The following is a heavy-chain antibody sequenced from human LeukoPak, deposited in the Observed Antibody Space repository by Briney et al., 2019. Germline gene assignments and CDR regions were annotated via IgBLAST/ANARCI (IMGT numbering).Heavy chain of an antibody. V-gene: IGHV3-21*01. J-gene: IGHJ3*02. CDR3: ARDPFYDSSTYAFDI. CDR1: GFTFSSYS. CDR2: ISSSSSYI. D-gene: IGHD3-22*01. Sequence: AGGSLRLSCAASGFTFSSYSMNWVRQAPGKGLEWVSSISSSSSYIYYADSVKGRFTISRDNAKNSLYLQMNSLRAEDTAVYYCARDPFYDSSTYAFDIWGQGTMVTVSS.